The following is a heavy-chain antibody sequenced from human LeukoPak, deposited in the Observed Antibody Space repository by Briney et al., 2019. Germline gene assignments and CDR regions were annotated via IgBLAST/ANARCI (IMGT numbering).Heavy chain of an antibody. D-gene: IGHD5-12*01. CDR1: GGSISSYY. CDR3: ARDRRGATDY. Sequence: SGTLSLTCTVSGGSISSYYWSWIRQPPGKGLEWIGYIYYSGSTNYNPSLKSRVTISVDTSKNQFSLKLSSVTAADTAVYYCARDRRGATDYWGQGTLVTVSS. CDR2: IYYSGST. J-gene: IGHJ4*02. V-gene: IGHV4-59*01.